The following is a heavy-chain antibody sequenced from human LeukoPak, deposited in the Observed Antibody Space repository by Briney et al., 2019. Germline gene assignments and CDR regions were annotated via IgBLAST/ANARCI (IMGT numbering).Heavy chain of an antibody. V-gene: IGHV4-34*01. CDR1: GGSFSGYY. CDR3: ARERWFGESAKYYFDY. D-gene: IGHD3-10*01. J-gene: IGHJ4*02. Sequence: PSETLSLTCAVYGGSFSGYYWSWIRQPPGKGLEWIGEINHSGSTNYNPSLKSRVTISVDTSKNQFSLKLSSVTAADTAVYYCARERWFGESAKYYFDYWGQGTLVTVSS. CDR2: INHSGST.